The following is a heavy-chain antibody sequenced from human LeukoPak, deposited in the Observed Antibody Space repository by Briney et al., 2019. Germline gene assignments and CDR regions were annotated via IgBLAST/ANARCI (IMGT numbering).Heavy chain of an antibody. V-gene: IGHV3-23*01. D-gene: IGHD3-22*01. CDR3: ARDSGDSSGYYPGY. J-gene: IGHJ4*02. CDR1: RFSFSAYP. CDR2: ISAGGDLT. Sequence: PPGGSLRLSCAASRFSFSAYPMGWVRRAPGRGLEWVSGISAGGDLTFHADPVKGRFTISRDNSKNTVYLQMNSLRVEDTAVYYCARDSGDSSGYYPGYWGQGTLVTVSS.